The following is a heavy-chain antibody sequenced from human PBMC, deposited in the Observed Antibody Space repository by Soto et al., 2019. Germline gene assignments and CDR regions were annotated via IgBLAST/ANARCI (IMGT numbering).Heavy chain of an antibody. CDR2: IYYSGST. CDR3: AGGENSSGWYAGYFQH. Sequence: QLLESGPGLVKPSETLSLTCTVSGGSISSSSYYWGWIRQPPGKGLEWIGSIYYSGSTYYNPSLKSRVTISVDTSKNQFSLKLSSVTAADTAVYYCAGGENSSGWYAGYFQHWGQGTLVTVSS. CDR1: GGSISSSSYY. V-gene: IGHV4-39*01. D-gene: IGHD6-19*01. J-gene: IGHJ1*01.